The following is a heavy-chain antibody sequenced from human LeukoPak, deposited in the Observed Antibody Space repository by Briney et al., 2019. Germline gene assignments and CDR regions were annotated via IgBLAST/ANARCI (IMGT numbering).Heavy chain of an antibody. D-gene: IGHD2-2*02. V-gene: IGHV4-34*01. Sequence: SETLSLTCAVYGGSFSGYYWSWIRQPPGKGLEWIGEINHSGSTNYNPSLKSRVTLSVDTSKNQFSLKLSSVTAADTAVYYCARGSRNIVVVPAAILVHYYYYMDVWGKGTTVTVSS. CDR1: GGSFSGYY. CDR2: INHSGST. CDR3: ARGSRNIVVVPAAILVHYYYYMDV. J-gene: IGHJ6*03.